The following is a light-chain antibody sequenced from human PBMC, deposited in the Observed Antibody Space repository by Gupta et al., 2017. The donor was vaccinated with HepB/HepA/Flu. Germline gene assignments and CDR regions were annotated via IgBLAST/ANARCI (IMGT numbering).Light chain of an antibody. CDR3: GSWDVSMRAAL. J-gene: IGLJ3*02. CDR1: STNIGSDY. Sequence: QSVLTQPPSVSAAPGQKLTISFSGSSTNIGSDYVSWYQQLPGTAPRLLIYDNNKRPSGIPDRFSGSKSGTSGTLDITGLQTGDEADYYCGSWDVSMRAALFGGGTKLTVL. CDR2: DNN. V-gene: IGLV1-51*01.